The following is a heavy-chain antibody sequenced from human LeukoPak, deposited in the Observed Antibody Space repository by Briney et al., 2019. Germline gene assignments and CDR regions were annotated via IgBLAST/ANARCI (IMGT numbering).Heavy chain of an antibody. Sequence: PGGSLRLSCAASGFTFSSYGMHWVRQAPGKGLEWVAFIRYDGSNKYYADSVKGRFTISRDNSKNTLYLQMNSLRAEDTAVYYCARLPPYYYDSSGYSPLDAFDIWGQGTMVTVSS. CDR2: IRYDGSNK. CDR3: ARLPPYYYDSSGYSPLDAFDI. J-gene: IGHJ3*02. D-gene: IGHD3-22*01. CDR1: GFTFSSYG. V-gene: IGHV3-30*02.